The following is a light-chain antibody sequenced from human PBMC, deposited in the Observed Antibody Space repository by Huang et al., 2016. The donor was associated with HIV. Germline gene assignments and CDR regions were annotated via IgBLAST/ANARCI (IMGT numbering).Light chain of an antibody. CDR3: LQDYNYPRT. Sequence: AIQLTQSPSSLSASVGDRVTITCRASQDIRNDFGWYQQRPGKAPKLLIYAASELHTGVPLRFSGSGSGTDFTLTISSLQPEDCATYYCLQDYNYPRTFGQGTKVQV. J-gene: IGKJ1*01. CDR1: QDIRND. V-gene: IGKV1-6*01. CDR2: AAS.